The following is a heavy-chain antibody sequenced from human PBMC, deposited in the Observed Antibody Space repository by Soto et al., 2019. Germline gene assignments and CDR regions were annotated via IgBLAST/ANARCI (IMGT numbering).Heavy chain of an antibody. D-gene: IGHD6-13*01. CDR3: ARDSASWVPRVIAAAGPRFDP. CDR1: GFTFSSYA. Sequence: SLRLSCAASGFTFSSYAMHRVRQAPGKGLEWVAVISYDGSNKYYADSVKGRFTISRDNSKNTLYLQMNSLRAEDTAVYYCARDSASWVPRVIAAAGPRFDPCGQGPLVTGS. J-gene: IGHJ5*02. V-gene: IGHV3-30-3*01. CDR2: ISYDGSNK.